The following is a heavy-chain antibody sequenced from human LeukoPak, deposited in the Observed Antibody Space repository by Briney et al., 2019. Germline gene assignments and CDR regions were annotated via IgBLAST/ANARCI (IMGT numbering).Heavy chain of an antibody. J-gene: IGHJ6*03. D-gene: IGHD5-12*01. CDR3: ARDPSVATTDSYYYYYMDV. Sequence: PGGSLRLSCAAPGFPFSDYYMSWIPQAPGKGLEGVSYISRSGSPILYADSVKGRFTISRDNTKNSLYLQMNSLRAEDTAVYYCARDPSVATTDSYYYYYMDVWGKGTTVTVSS. CDR2: ISRSGSPI. V-gene: IGHV3-11*01. CDR1: GFPFSDYY.